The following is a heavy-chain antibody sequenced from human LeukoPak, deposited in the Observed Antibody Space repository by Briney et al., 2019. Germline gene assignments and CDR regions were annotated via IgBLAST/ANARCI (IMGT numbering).Heavy chain of an antibody. D-gene: IGHD2-2*01. CDR2: IKPDESEK. J-gene: IGHJ3*02. V-gene: IGHV3-7*01. CDR1: GFSCSGSW. CDR3: ARASSYSFDI. Sequence: PGGSLRLSCSASGFSCSGSWMIWVRQAPGKGLEWVAHIKPDESEKFYMDSGKGRFTGSKDNAKGLVFLLMNSLKAEDTAVYYCARASSYSFDIWGQGTMVTVSS.